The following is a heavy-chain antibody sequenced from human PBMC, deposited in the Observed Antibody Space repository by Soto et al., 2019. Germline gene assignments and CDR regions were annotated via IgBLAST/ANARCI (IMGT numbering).Heavy chain of an antibody. Sequence: SETLSLTCAVYGGSLSGYYWSWIRKPQGKGLEWIGEIGHGGGTVNNQSLESRVTISGDSSNNQFSLKLNSVTAADTGVYYCARHGGYYFDYWGQGAPVTVSS. V-gene: IGHV4-34*01. CDR3: ARHGGYYFDY. J-gene: IGHJ4*02. D-gene: IGHD3-10*01. CDR2: IGHGGGT. CDR1: GGSLSGYY.